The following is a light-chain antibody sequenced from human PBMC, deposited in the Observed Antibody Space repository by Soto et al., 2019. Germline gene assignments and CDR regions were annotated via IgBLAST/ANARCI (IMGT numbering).Light chain of an antibody. V-gene: IGKV2D-30*01. Sequence: DVVMTQSLLSLPVTLGQAASIPSMSSQVLVYSDRNTYLSRLHQRPGQSPRRLIDKDSNWDSGVPDRFSGSGSATDFTLKISGVEAEDVGVYYCMQSVQLPITFGQGTRLEIK. CDR1: QVLVYSDRNTY. CDR2: KDS. J-gene: IGKJ5*01. CDR3: MQSVQLPIT.